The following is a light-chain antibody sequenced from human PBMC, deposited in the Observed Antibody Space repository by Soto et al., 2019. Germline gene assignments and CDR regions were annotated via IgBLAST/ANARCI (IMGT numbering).Light chain of an antibody. CDR3: QQYDAWPLT. CDR1: QSVSSSY. V-gene: IGKV3-20*01. CDR2: GAS. J-gene: IGKJ4*01. Sequence: EIVLTQYPGTLSLSPGERATLSCRASQSVSSSYLAWYQQKPGQAPRLLIYGASSRATGIPDRFSGSGSGTDFTLTISRLEPEDFAVYYCQQYDAWPLTFGGGTKVDIK.